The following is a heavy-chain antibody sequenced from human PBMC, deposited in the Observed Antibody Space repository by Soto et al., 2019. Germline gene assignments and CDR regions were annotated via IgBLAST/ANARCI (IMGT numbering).Heavy chain of an antibody. CDR3: AGGDTMVRGGIIDYLDY. CDR1: GYTFTSYT. D-gene: IGHD3-10*01. J-gene: IGHJ4*02. CDR2: INTGNGNT. V-gene: IGHV1-3*04. Sequence: QVQLVQSGAEVKKPGASVKVSCKASGYTFTSYTLHWVRQAPGQRLEWMGWINTGNGNTKYSQKFQGRVTITRDTAASTAYMELSSLRSEDTAVYYCAGGDTMVRGGIIDYLDYWGQGTLVTVSS.